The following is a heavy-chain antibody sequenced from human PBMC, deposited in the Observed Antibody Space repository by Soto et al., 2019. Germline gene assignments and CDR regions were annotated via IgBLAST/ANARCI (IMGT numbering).Heavy chain of an antibody. V-gene: IGHV3-53*01. Sequence: EVQLVESGGGLIQPGGSLRLSCAASGFTVSTNYMSWVRQAPGQGLEWLSVIYTGGTTYYADSVKGRFTISRDNSKNSLYVQMNSLRTGETAVYYCAIRSGSYGWGQGTTVTVSS. CDR3: AIRSGSYG. CDR1: GFTVSTNY. J-gene: IGHJ6*02. D-gene: IGHD1-26*01. CDR2: IYTGGTT.